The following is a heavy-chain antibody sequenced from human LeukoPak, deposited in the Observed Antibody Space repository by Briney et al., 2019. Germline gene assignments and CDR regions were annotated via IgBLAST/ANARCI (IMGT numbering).Heavy chain of an antibody. V-gene: IGHV4-34*01. CDR1: GGSFSGYY. Sequence: PSETLSLTCAVYGGSFSGYYWSWIRQPPGKGLEWIGEINHSGSTNYNPSLKSRVTISVDTSKNQFSLKLSSVTAADTAVYYCARGGMTIFRVVIGRAFDYWGQGTLVTVSS. CDR2: INHSGST. CDR3: ARGGMTIFRVVIGRAFDY. D-gene: IGHD3-3*01. J-gene: IGHJ4*02.